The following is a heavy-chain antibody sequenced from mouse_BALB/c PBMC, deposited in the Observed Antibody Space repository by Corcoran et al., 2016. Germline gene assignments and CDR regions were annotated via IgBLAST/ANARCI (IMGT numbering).Heavy chain of an antibody. Sequence: QVQLQQSGAELMKPGASVKISCKATGYTFSSYWIEWVKQRPGHGLEWIGEILPGSGSTNYNEKFKGKATFTADTSSNTAYMQLSSLTSEDSAVYYCARNYCSSYDWYFDVWGAGTTVTFSS. J-gene: IGHJ1*01. V-gene: IGHV1-9*01. CDR3: ARNYCSSYDWYFDV. D-gene: IGHD1-1*01. CDR1: GYTFSSYW. CDR2: ILPGSGST.